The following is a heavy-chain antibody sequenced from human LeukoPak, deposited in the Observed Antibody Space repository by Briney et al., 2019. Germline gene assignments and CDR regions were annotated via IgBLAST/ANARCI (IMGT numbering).Heavy chain of an antibody. V-gene: IGHV3-7*01. CDR1: VFTFSSYE. CDR3: ARARRPYYYDSSGYYLDY. J-gene: IGHJ4*02. CDR2: IKQDGSEK. Sequence: GGSLRLSCAASVFTFSSYEMNWVRQAPGRGLEWVANIKQDGSEKYYVDSVKGRFTISRDNAKNSLYLQMNSLRAEDTAVYYCARARRPYYYDSSGYYLDYWGQGTLVTVSS. D-gene: IGHD3-22*01.